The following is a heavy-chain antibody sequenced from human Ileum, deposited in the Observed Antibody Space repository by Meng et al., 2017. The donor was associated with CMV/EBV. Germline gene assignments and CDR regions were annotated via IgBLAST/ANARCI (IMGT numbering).Heavy chain of an antibody. Sequence: GGSLRLSCAASGFSFSSYWMTWARLAPGKGLEWVAIMNPDGSVKYYLDSVRGRFTISRDNAKNSVYLNMSNLRVEDTAVYYCARDYWRSLQYWGQGTLVTVSS. CDR1: GFSFSSYW. CDR3: ARDYWRSLQY. J-gene: IGHJ4*02. CDR2: MNPDGSVK. D-gene: IGHD2-8*02. V-gene: IGHV3-7*01.